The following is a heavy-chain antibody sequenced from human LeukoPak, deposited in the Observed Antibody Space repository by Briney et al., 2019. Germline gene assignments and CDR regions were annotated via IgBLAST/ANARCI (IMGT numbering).Heavy chain of an antibody. J-gene: IGHJ4*02. CDR3: AREAYYFDTSRYFFDY. Sequence: ASVKVSCKASGYTFTSYTMIWVRQAPGQGLEWMGWINTNTGNPTYAQGFTGRFVFSLDTSVSTASLQISSLKAEDTAVYYCAREAYYFDTSRYFFDYWGQGTLVTVSS. CDR2: INTNTGNP. D-gene: IGHD3-22*01. CDR1: GYTFTSYT. V-gene: IGHV7-4-1*02.